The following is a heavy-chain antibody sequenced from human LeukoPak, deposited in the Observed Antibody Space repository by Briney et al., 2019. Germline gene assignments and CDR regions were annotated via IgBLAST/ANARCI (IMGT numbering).Heavy chain of an antibody. V-gene: IGHV3-7*01. CDR3: ARQRGSGCLDY. Sequence: PGGSLRLSCAASRFTLSNYWMGWVRQAPGKGLEWVANIKQDGSETYYVDSVKGRFTISRDNAKNSLSLQMNSLRAEGTAVYYCARQRGSGCLDYWGQGTLVTVSS. J-gene: IGHJ4*02. CDR2: IKQDGSET. CDR1: RFTLSNYW. D-gene: IGHD6-19*01.